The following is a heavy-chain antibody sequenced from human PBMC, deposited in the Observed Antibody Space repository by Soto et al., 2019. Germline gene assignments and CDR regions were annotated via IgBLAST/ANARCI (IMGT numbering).Heavy chain of an antibody. CDR1: GDTSTNYQ. Sequence: GASVKVSCKASGDTSTNYQVHWVRQAPGQGLEWMGIINPSGSSTTTYAQKFQGRLTMARDTSTTTVSMELSSLRSEDTAVYYCARDRYSSPGTFDIWGQGTLVTV. CDR3: ARDRYSSPGTFDI. CDR2: INPSGSSTT. V-gene: IGHV1-46*01. D-gene: IGHD3-16*02. J-gene: IGHJ3*02.